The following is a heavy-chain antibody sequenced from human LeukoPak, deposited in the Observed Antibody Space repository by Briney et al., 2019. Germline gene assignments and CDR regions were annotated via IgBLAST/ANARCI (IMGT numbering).Heavy chain of an antibody. CDR3: TKDPNGDYVGAFDP. D-gene: IGHD4-17*01. V-gene: IGHV3-23*01. CDR1: GFTFSSFA. Sequence: GGSLRLSCEASGFTFSSFAMTWVRQAPGKGLEWVSSITGSHGRTYNTDSVKGRFTNSRDNSQNTLYLQMNSLRAEDTAVYYCTKDPNGDYVGAFDPWGQGTLVTVSS. J-gene: IGHJ5*02. CDR2: ITGSHGRT.